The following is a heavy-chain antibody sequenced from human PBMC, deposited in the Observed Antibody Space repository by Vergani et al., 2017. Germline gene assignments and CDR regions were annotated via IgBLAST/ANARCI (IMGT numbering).Heavy chain of an antibody. CDR2: IIPILGIA. Sequence: QVQLVQSGAEVKKPGSSVKVSCKASGGTFSSYAISWVRQAPGQGLEWMGGIIPILGIANYAQKFQGRVTITADKSTSTAYMELSSLRSEDTAVYYCARDPRGNSDWYYYGMDVWGQGTTVTVSS. CDR3: ARDPRGNSDWYYYGMDV. CDR1: GGTFSSYA. D-gene: IGHD4-23*01. V-gene: IGHV1-69*09. J-gene: IGHJ6*02.